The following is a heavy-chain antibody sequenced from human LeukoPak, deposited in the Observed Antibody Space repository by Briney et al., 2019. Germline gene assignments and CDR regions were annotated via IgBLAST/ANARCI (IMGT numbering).Heavy chain of an antibody. Sequence: ASVKVSCKASGYTFTSYYIYWVRQAPGQGLEWMGIINPSGGSTSYAQKFQGRVTMTRDTSTSTVYMELSSLRSEDTAVYYCARDSLPYYSDSSGYYYYFDYWGQGTLSPSPQ. D-gene: IGHD3-22*01. CDR2: INPSGGST. V-gene: IGHV1-46*01. CDR3: ARDSLPYYSDSSGYYYYFDY. CDR1: GYTFTSYY. J-gene: IGHJ4*02.